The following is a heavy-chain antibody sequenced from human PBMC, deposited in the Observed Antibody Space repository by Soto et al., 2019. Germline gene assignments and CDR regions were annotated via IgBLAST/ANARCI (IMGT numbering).Heavy chain of an antibody. CDR1: GFTFSSSV. Sequence: GGSLRLSCAASGFTFSSSVVHWVRQAPGKGLEWVAVISSDESNEDYADSVKGRFSISRDNSKNTLYLQMSSLRADDTAVYYCARGLIKLAGGAFDIWGQGTMVTVSS. J-gene: IGHJ3*02. D-gene: IGHD3-16*01. CDR2: ISSDESNE. CDR3: ARGLIKLAGGAFDI. V-gene: IGHV3-33*01.